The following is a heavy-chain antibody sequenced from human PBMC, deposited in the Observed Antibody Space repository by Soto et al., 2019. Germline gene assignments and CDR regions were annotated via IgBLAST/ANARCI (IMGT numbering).Heavy chain of an antibody. CDR1: GFTFSSYS. V-gene: IGHV3-21*01. J-gene: IGHJ6*03. Sequence: GGSLRLSCAASGFTFSSYSMNWVRQAPGKGLEWVSSISSSSSYIYYADSVKGRFTISRDNAKNSLYLQMNSLRAEDTAVYYCARVLGYPKYYYYYMDVWGKGTTVTVSS. CDR3: ARVLGYPKYYYYYMDV. CDR2: ISSSSSYI. D-gene: IGHD1-1*01.